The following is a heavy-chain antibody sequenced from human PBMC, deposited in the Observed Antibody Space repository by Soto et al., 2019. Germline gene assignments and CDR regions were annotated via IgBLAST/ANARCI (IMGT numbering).Heavy chain of an antibody. CDR2: MNPNSGNT. D-gene: IGHD3-3*01. J-gene: IGHJ6*02. CDR3: ASKNAITIFGVVIGNYYYYGMDV. Sequence: ASVKVSCKASGYTFTSYDINWVRQATRQGLEWMGWMNPNSGNTGYAQKFQGRVTMTRNTSISTAYMELSSLRSEDTAVYYCASKNAITIFGVVIGNYYYYGMDVWGQGTTVTVSS. CDR1: GYTFTSYD. V-gene: IGHV1-8*01.